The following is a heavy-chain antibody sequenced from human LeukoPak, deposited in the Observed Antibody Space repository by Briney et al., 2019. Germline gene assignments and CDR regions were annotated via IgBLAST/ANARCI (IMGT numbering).Heavy chain of an antibody. Sequence: PSETLSLTCTVSGGSISSSSYYWGWIRQPPGKGLEWIGSTYYSGSTYYNPSLKSRVTISVDTSKNQFSLKLSSVTAADTAVYYCARLGGASYYYYMDVWGKGTTVTVSS. CDR1: GGSISSSSYY. CDR2: TYYSGST. J-gene: IGHJ6*03. CDR3: ARLGGASYYYYMDV. V-gene: IGHV4-39*01.